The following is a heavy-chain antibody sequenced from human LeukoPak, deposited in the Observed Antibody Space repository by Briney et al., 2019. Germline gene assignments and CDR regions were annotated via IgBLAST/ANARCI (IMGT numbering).Heavy chain of an antibody. D-gene: IGHD2-2*03. CDR3: ARGQVDIVVEPASYYYYMDV. Sequence: SETLSLTXTVSGGSISSYYWSWIRQPPGKGLEWIGYIYYSGSTNYNPSLKSRVTISVDTSKNQFSLKLSSVTAADTAVYYCARGQVDIVVEPASYYYYMDVWGKGTTVTVSS. CDR2: IYYSGST. V-gene: IGHV4-59*01. CDR1: GGSISSYY. J-gene: IGHJ6*03.